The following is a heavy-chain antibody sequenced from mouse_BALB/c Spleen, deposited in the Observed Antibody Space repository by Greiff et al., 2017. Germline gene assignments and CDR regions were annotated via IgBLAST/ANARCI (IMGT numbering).Heavy chain of an antibody. CDR2: IWSGGST. J-gene: IGHJ4*01. CDR1: GFSLTSYG. Sequence: VQLQQSGPGLVQPSQSLSITCTVSGFSLTSYGVHWVRQSPGKGLEWLGVIWSGGSTNYNSAFMSRLSISKDNSKSQVFLKMNSLQTDDTAMYCCARVITTAYYYAMDYWGQGTSVTVSS. V-gene: IGHV2-4-1*01. CDR3: ARVITTAYYYAMDY. D-gene: IGHD1-2*01.